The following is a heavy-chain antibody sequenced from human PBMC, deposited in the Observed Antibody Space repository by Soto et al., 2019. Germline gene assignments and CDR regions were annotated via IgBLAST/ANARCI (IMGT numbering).Heavy chain of an antibody. J-gene: IGHJ6*03. CDR2: INHSGST. D-gene: IGHD2-15*01. V-gene: IGHV4-34*01. CDR3: ARGRETYCSGGSCSPPRYYYYYYMDV. CDR1: GGSFSGYY. Sequence: SETLSLSCAVYGGSFSGYYWSWIRQPPGKGLEWIGEINHSGSTNYNPSLKSRVTISVDTSKNQFSLKLSSVTAADTAVYYCARGRETYCSGGSCSPPRYYYYYYMDVWGKGTTVTVSS.